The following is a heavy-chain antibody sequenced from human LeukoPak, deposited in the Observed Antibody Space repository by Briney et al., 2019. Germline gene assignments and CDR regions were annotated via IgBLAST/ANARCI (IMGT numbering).Heavy chain of an antibody. J-gene: IGHJ6*03. CDR1: GGSISSGRYS. CDR3: ARNRGESYMDV. CDR2: IYYSEST. Sequence: PSETLSLTCAVSGGSISSGRYSWSWIRQPPGKGLEWIGNIYYSESTNYNPSLKSRVTISLDTSKNQFSLKVNSVTAADTAVYYCARNRGESYMDVWGKGTTVTVSS. V-gene: IGHV4-61*01. D-gene: IGHD3-10*01.